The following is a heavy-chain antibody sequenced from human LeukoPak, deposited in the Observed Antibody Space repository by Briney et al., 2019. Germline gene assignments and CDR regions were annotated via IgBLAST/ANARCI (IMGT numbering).Heavy chain of an antibody. Sequence: SETLSLTCTVSGGSISSYYWSWTRQPPGKGLEWIGYIYYSGSTNYNPSLKSRVTISVDTSKNQFSLKLSSVTAADTAVYYCARAELEPNYYFDYWGQGTLVTVSS. D-gene: IGHD1-1*01. CDR3: ARAELEPNYYFDY. CDR1: GGSISSYY. CDR2: IYYSGST. V-gene: IGHV4-59*08. J-gene: IGHJ4*02.